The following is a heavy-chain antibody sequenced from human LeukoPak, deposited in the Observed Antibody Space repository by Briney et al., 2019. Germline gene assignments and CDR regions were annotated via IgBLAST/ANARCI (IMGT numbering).Heavy chain of an antibody. D-gene: IGHD6-6*01. CDR2: TSNKGNTYTA. Sequence: GGSLRLSCAASGLTFSDPYMDWVRQAPGKGLGWVGRTSNKGNTYTAEYAASVKGRFTITRDGSANSLYLQMNSLKIEDTAVYYCALSLAARWDAYDYWGQGTLVTISS. CDR1: GLTFSDPY. J-gene: IGHJ4*02. V-gene: IGHV3-72*01. CDR3: ALSLAARWDAYDY.